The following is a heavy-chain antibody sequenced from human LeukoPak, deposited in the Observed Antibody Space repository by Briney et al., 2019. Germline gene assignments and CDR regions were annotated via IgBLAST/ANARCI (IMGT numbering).Heavy chain of an antibody. Sequence: SETLSLTCTVSGGSISSYYWSWIRQPPGKGLEWIGYIYHSGSTNYNPSLKSRVTISVDTSKNQFSLKLSSVTAADTAVYYCAREYGGFGELVAFDIWGQGTMVTVSS. CDR2: IYHSGST. CDR3: AREYGGFGELVAFDI. J-gene: IGHJ3*02. CDR1: GGSISSYY. V-gene: IGHV4-59*01. D-gene: IGHD3-10*01.